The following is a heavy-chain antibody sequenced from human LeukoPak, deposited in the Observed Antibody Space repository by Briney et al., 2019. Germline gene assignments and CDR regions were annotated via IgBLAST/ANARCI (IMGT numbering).Heavy chain of an antibody. CDR1: GFTFSSSE. CDR3: ARGQGYTYGVLYFDY. Sequence: GGSLRLSCAASGFTFSSSEMNWVRQAPGKGLEWVSYISTSGISIYYADSVKGRFTISRDDAKNSLYLQMTSLRAEDTAVYYCARGQGYTYGVLYFDYWGQGTLVTVSA. D-gene: IGHD5-18*01. CDR2: ISTSGISI. V-gene: IGHV3-48*03. J-gene: IGHJ4*02.